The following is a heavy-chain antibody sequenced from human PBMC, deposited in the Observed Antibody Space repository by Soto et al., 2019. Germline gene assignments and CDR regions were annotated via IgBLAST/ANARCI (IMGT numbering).Heavy chain of an antibody. V-gene: IGHV3-30-3*01. CDR3: ARDPYYYDSRSRYFDY. CDR2: ISYDGSNK. D-gene: IGHD3-22*01. J-gene: IGHJ4*02. CDR1: GFTFSSYA. Sequence: QVQLVESGGGVVQPGRSLRLSCAASGFTFSSYAMHWVRQAPGKGLEWVAVISYDGSNKYYADSVKGRFTISRDNSKNTLYLQMNSLRAEDTAVYYCARDPYYYDSRSRYFDYWGQGTLVTVSS.